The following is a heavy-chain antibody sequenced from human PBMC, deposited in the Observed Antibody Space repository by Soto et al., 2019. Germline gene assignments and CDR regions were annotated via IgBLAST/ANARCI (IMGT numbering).Heavy chain of an antibody. J-gene: IGHJ6*02. V-gene: IGHV3-30*18. CDR1: GFTFSSYG. Sequence: PGGSLRLSCAASGFTFSSYGMHWVRQAPGKGLEWVAVISYDGSNKYYADSVKGRFTISRDNSKNTLYLQMNSLRAEDTAVYYCAKDIDIVLVPADPDYYYGMDVWGQGTTVTVSS. D-gene: IGHD2-2*01. CDR3: AKDIDIVLVPADPDYYYGMDV. CDR2: ISYDGSNK.